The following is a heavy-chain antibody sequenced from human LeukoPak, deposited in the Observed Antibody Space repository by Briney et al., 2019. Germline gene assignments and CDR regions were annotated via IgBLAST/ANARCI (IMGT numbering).Heavy chain of an antibody. CDR3: TRAGQAYGLDH. J-gene: IGHJ4*02. V-gene: IGHV3-74*01. Sequence: GGSLRLSCAASGFTFSSYAMSWVRQAPGKGLVWVSRINGDGSRTIYADSVKGRFTISRDNAKNTLYLQMNSLRVDDAAVYYCTRAGQAYGLDHWGQGNLVTVSS. CDR1: GFTFSSYA. D-gene: IGHD3-10*01. CDR2: INGDGSRT.